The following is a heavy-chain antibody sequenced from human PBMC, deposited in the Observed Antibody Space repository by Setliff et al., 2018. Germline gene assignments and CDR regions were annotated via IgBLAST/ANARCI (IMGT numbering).Heavy chain of an antibody. CDR2: IYYSGST. CDR3: ARGITMVRGVIIHNWFDP. Sequence: SETLSLTCTVSGDSVSSASFYWGWIRQPPGKGLEWIGYIYYSGSTYYNPSLKSRVTISVDTSKNQFSLKLSSVTAADTAVYYCARGITMVRGVIIHNWFDPWGQGTLVTVSS. V-gene: IGHV4-30-4*08. D-gene: IGHD3-10*01. CDR1: GDSVSSASFY. J-gene: IGHJ5*02.